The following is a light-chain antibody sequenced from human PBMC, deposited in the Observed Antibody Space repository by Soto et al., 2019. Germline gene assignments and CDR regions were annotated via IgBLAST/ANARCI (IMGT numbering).Light chain of an antibody. Sequence: EIVLTQSPGTLSLSPGERATLSCRASQSVSSSYLAWYQQKPGQAPRLLIYGASSRATGIPDRFSGSGSGTDFTLAISRLEPEDFAVYYCLQFGNSPSTFGQGTRLEIK. V-gene: IGKV3-20*01. CDR3: LQFGNSPST. J-gene: IGKJ2*01. CDR1: QSVSSSY. CDR2: GAS.